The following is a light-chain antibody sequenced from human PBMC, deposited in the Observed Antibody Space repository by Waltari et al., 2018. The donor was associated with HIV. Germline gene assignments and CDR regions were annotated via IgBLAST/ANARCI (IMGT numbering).Light chain of an antibody. J-gene: IGKJ4*01. CDR2: GAS. Sequence: IVLTQSPGTVSLSPGERATLSGRADETVSSGYLAWYQQKPGQAPRLLIYGASIRASGFPDRFIGSGSGADFTLTISRLEPEDFAVYLCQQYGSSPLTFGGGTRVEI. CDR3: QQYGSSPLT. CDR1: ETVSSGY. V-gene: IGKV3-20*01.